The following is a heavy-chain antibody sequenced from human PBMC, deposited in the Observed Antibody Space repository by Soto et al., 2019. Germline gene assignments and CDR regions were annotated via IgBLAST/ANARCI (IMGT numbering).Heavy chain of an antibody. V-gene: IGHV4-31*03. CDR2: IYYAGST. CDR1: GGSISRSVYY. J-gene: IGHJ4*02. D-gene: IGHD1-1*01. Sequence: QVQLQESGPGLVKSSQTLSLTCSVSGGSISRSVYYWTWLRQHPGKALAWIGHIYYAGSTYSNPSLKSRLSMSLDTSKNQFSLKVSSVTAADTAVYYCARGLTTFYYFDSWGQGTLVSVSS. CDR3: ARGLTTFYYFDS.